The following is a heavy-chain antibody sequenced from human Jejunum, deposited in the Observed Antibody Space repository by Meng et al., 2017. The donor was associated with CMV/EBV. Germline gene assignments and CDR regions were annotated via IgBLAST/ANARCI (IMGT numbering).Heavy chain of an antibody. V-gene: IGHV3-48*04. CDR1: GFTFNSYS. D-gene: IGHD3-10*01. Sequence: SGFTFNSYSMIWVRQAPGKGLEWVSYISIGSDTIYYADSVKGRFSTSRDNAKNSLYLQMNSLRAEDTAVYFCVRRGCITSTCYLDSWGQGTLVTVSS. J-gene: IGHJ4*02. CDR3: VRRGCITSTCYLDS. CDR2: ISIGSDTI.